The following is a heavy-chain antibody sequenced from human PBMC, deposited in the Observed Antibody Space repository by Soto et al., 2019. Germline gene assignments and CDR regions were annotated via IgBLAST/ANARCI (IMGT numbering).Heavy chain of an antibody. J-gene: IGHJ6*02. Sequence: QVQLVESGGGVVQPGRSLRLSCAASGFTFSSYGMHWVRQAPGKGLEWVAVISYDGSNKYYADSVKGRFTISRDNSKNTRNLQMNSLRAEDTAVYYCAKMFFRGIHLNYYSSGMDVWGQGTTVTVSS. CDR3: AKMFFRGIHLNYYSSGMDV. D-gene: IGHD5-18*01. V-gene: IGHV3-30*18. CDR1: GFTFSSYG. CDR2: ISYDGSNK.